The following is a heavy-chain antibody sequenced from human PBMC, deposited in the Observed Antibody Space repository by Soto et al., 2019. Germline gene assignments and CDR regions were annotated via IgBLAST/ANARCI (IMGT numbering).Heavy chain of an antibody. Sequence: GGLLRLPFTASGFTFSSYALGWVRQCPGKGVVWVSAISGSGGSTYYADSVKGRFTISRDNSKNTLYLQMNSLRAEDTAVYYCANLGDYYGSGSPLHVWRKGTTVTVSS. D-gene: IGHD3-10*01. CDR3: ANLGDYYGSGSPLHV. V-gene: IGHV3-23*01. CDR1: GFTFSSYA. J-gene: IGHJ6*04. CDR2: ISGSGGST.